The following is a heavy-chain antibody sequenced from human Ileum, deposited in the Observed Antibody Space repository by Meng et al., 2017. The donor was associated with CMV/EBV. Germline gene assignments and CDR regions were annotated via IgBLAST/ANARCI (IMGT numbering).Heavy chain of an antibody. CDR3: AREEKTMIAHATGLGYFRIDP. D-gene: IGHD3-16*01. CDR1: GDSIVNTHYF. V-gene: IGHV4-39*07. Sequence: SETLSLTCSVSGDSIVNTHYFWDWVRQSPGKGLEWIGSVHHGGSARYRPSLESRVTISVDTTQNKFYLQLKPVTAADTAMYYCAREEKTMIAHATGLGYFRIDPWGQGTQVTVSS. J-gene: IGHJ5*02. CDR2: VHHGGSA.